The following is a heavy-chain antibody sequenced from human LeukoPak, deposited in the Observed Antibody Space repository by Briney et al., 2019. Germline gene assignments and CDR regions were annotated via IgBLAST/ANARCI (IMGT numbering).Heavy chain of an antibody. CDR2: IYSGGST. CDR3: AAKVGAPIVDY. Sequence: GGSLRLSCAASGFTVSSNYMSWVRQAPGKGLEWVSVIYSGGSTYYADSVKGRFTISRDNSKNTLYLQMNSLRAEDTAVYYCAAKVGAPIVDYWGQGTLVTVSS. J-gene: IGHJ4*02. D-gene: IGHD1-26*01. CDR1: GFTVSSNY. V-gene: IGHV3-53*01.